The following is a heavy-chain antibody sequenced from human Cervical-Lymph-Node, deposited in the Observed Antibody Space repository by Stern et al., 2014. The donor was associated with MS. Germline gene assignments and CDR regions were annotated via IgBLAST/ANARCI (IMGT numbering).Heavy chain of an antibody. V-gene: IGHV1-8*01. CDR2: MNPNIGDK. CDR3: ARGLVVSSSLWFDP. D-gene: IGHD6-6*01. CDR1: GYTFINYD. J-gene: IGHJ5*02. Sequence: QVQLVESGAEVKKPGASVKVSCKASGYTFINYDIHWVRQAPGRGLEWIGWMNPNIGDKGYSQEFQGRVTMTTNTSISTAYMELSSLTSDDTAVYYCARGLVVSSSLWFDPGGQGTLVTVSS.